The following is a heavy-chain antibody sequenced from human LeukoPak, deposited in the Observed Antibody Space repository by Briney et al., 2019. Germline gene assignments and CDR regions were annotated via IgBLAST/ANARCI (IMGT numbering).Heavy chain of an antibody. CDR1: GFTFSRYA. D-gene: IGHD3-10*01. J-gene: IGHJ6*02. CDR2: ISSNGGST. Sequence: QSGGSLRLSCSASGFTFSRYAMHWVRQAPGKGLEYVSAISSNGGSTYYADSVKGRFTISRDNSRNTLHLQMSSLRVEDTAVYYCARGVTPYYYGMDVWGQGTTVTVSS. V-gene: IGHV3-64D*06. CDR3: ARGVTPYYYGMDV.